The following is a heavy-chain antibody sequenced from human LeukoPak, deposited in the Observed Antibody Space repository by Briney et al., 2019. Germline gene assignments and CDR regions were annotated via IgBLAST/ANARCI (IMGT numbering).Heavy chain of an antibody. CDR2: ISYDESDK. Sequence: TGGSLRLSCAASGFTFSNYGMHWFRQAPGKGLEWVAVISYDESDKYYVDSVKGRFTISRDNSKNTLYLQMNSLRPEDTAVYYCAKGVVAATSAAYYGMDVWGQGTTVTVSS. CDR1: GFTFSNYG. D-gene: IGHD2-15*01. CDR3: AKGVVAATSAAYYGMDV. V-gene: IGHV3-30*18. J-gene: IGHJ6*02.